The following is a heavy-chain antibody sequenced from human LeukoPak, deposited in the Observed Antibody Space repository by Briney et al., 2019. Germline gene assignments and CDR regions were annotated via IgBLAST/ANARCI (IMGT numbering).Heavy chain of an antibody. Sequence: SETLPLTCTVSGGAISSCYWRWLRQPPGKGLEWIGYIYYSGSTNYNPSLKSRVTISVNTSKNQFSLKLSSMTAADTAVYYCAREGGSGYSDYWGQGTLVTVSS. J-gene: IGHJ4*02. V-gene: IGHV4-59*01. CDR1: GGAISSCY. D-gene: IGHD3-3*01. CDR2: IYYSGST. CDR3: AREGGSGYSDY.